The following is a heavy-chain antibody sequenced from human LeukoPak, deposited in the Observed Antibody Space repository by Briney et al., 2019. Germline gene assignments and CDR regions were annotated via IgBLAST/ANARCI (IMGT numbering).Heavy chain of an antibody. J-gene: IGHJ5*02. V-gene: IGHV4-30-4*01. Sequence: SETLSLTCTVSGGSISSGDYYWSRIRQPPGKGLEWIGYISYTGSTYYNPSLKSRVTISVDTSKKQFSLELSSVTAADTAVYYCARDGVRSYYDSRNYNWFDPWGQGTLVTVSS. CDR2: ISYTGST. D-gene: IGHD3-10*01. CDR3: ARDGVRSYYDSRNYNWFDP. CDR1: GGSISSGDYY.